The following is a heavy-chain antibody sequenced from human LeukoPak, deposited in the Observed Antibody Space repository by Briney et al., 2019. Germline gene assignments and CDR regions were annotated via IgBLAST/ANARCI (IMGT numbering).Heavy chain of an antibody. V-gene: IGHV3-23*01. CDR1: GFTFSSYG. Sequence: GGSLRLSCAASGFTFSSYGMGWVRQAPGKGLEWVSYITGSDGRTWYADSVKGRLTISRDNSKNTLYLQMNSLRAEDTALYYCARDRRFPDDVFDIWGQGTLVTVSS. J-gene: IGHJ3*02. CDR2: ITGSDGRT. CDR3: ARDRRFPDDVFDI. D-gene: IGHD2-21*01.